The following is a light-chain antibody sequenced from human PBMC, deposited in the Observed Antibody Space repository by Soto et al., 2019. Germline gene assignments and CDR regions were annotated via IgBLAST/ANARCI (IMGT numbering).Light chain of an antibody. CDR2: DAS. CDR1: QSVGNNY. J-gene: IGKJ4*01. CDR3: QQYGSTPHT. Sequence: EIVLTQSPGTLSLSPGERATLSCRASQSVGNNYLAWYQQKPGQAPRFLIYDASSRATGIPDRFSGSGSGTDFTLTIIRLEPEDFAVYYCQQYGSTPHTFGGGTKVEIK. V-gene: IGKV3-20*01.